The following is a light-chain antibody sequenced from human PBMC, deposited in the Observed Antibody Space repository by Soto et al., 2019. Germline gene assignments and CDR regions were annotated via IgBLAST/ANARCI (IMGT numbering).Light chain of an antibody. V-gene: IGKV3-11*01. CDR1: QSVSSY. CDR3: QQRSNWPPWT. J-gene: IGKJ1*01. Sequence: EIVLTQSPATLSLSPGERATLSCMASQSVSSYLAWYQQKPGQAPRILIYDASNRATGIPARFSGSGSGTDFTLTISSLEPEDFAVYYCQQRSNWPPWTFGQGTKVDIK. CDR2: DAS.